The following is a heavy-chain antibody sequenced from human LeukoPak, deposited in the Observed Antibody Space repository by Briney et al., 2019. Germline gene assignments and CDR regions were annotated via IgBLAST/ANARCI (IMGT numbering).Heavy chain of an antibody. V-gene: IGHV1-69*04. CDR2: IIPIFGIA. CDR1: EGTFSSYD. J-gene: IGHJ5*02. D-gene: IGHD5-24*01. Sequence: SLKLSYHTSEGTFSSYDISWLRQAPGQGLEWMGRIIPIFGIANYAQKFQGRVTITADKSTSTAYMELSSLRSEDTAVYYCAKVEMATTGGGFDPWGQGTLVTVSS. CDR3: AKVEMATTGGGFDP.